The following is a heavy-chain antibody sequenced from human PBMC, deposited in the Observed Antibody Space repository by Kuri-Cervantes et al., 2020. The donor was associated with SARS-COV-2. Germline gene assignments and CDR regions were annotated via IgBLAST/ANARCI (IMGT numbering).Heavy chain of an antibody. J-gene: IGHJ4*02. Sequence: GESLKISCAASGFTFSSYSMNWVRQAPGKGLEWVSYISSSSSTIYYADSVKGRFTISRDNAKNSLYLQMNSLRAEDTAVYYCALVVIPYYFDYWGQGTLVTVSS. V-gene: IGHV3-48*04. CDR2: ISSSSSTI. D-gene: IGHD3-22*01. CDR1: GFTFSSYS. CDR3: ALVVIPYYFDY.